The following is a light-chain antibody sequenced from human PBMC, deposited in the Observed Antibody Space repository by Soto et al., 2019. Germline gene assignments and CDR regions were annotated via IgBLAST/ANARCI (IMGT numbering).Light chain of an antibody. Sequence: QSVLTQPASVSGSPGQSITISCTGTSSDLAIYNYVSWYQQQPGKAPKLMIYQVTNRPSGVSNRFSGSKSGTAASLTISGLQTEDEADYFCFSFTTDWTHVFGTGTKVT. V-gene: IGLV2-14*01. J-gene: IGLJ1*01. CDR2: QVT. CDR1: SSDLAIYNY. CDR3: FSFTTDWTHV.